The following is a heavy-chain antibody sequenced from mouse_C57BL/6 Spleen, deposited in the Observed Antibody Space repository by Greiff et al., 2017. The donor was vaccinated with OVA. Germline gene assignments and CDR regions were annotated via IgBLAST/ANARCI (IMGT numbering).Heavy chain of an antibody. CDR2: INPYNGGT. V-gene: IGHV1-19*01. CDR1: GYTFTDYY. CDR3: ARSGDGSSAFDY. Sequence: VQLQQSGPVLVKPGASVKMSCKASGYTFTDYYMNWVKQSHGKSLEWIGVINPYNGGTSYNQKFKGKATLTVDKSSSTAYMELNSLTSEDSAVYYCARSGDGSSAFDYWGQGTTLTVSS. J-gene: IGHJ2*01. D-gene: IGHD1-1*01.